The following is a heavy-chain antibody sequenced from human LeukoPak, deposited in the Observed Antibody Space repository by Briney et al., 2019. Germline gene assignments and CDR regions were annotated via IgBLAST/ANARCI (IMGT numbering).Heavy chain of an antibody. CDR1: GFSFSTYW. J-gene: IGHJ4*02. CDR2: ISSSSSYI. Sequence: GGSLRLSCVASGFSFSTYWMSWVRQAPGKGLEWVSSISSSSSYIYYADSVKGRFTISRDNAKNSLYLQMNSLRAEDTAVYYCARVEGIVGATGYLDYWGQGTLVTVSS. V-gene: IGHV3-21*01. D-gene: IGHD1-26*01. CDR3: ARVEGIVGATGYLDY.